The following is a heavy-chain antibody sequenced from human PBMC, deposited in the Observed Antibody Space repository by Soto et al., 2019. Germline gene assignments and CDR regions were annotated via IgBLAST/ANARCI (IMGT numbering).Heavy chain of an antibody. J-gene: IGHJ6*02. D-gene: IGHD2-8*02. CDR2: IIPIFGTA. CDR1: GGTFSSYS. V-gene: IGHV1-69*13. CDR3: AKRWVYTGMFYYYGMDV. Sequence: VASVKVSCKASGGTFSSYSISWVRQAPGQGLEWMGGIIPIFGTANYAQKFQGRVTITADESTSTAYMELSSLRSEDTAVYYCAKRWVYTGMFYYYGMDVWGQGTTVTVSS.